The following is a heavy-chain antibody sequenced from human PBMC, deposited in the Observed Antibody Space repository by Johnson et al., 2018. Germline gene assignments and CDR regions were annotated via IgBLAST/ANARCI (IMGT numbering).Heavy chain of an antibody. CDR3: ARQDSSRLYFQH. J-gene: IGHJ1*01. CDR1: GYSFTSYW. V-gene: IGHV5-51*01. D-gene: IGHD6-13*01. CDR2: IYPADSDT. Sequence: EVQLVESGAEVTKPGESLKISCQGSGYSFTSYWIGWVRQMPGKGLEWMGIIYPADSDTRYSPSFQGQVTISADTSISTAYRQWSSPKASDTAMYYCARQDSSRLYFQHWGQGTLVTVSS.